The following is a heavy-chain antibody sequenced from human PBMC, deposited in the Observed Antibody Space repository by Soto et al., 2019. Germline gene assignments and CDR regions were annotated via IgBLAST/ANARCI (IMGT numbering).Heavy chain of an antibody. CDR1: GYTFTGYY. Sequence: ASVKVSCKASGYTFTGYYMHWVRQAPGQGLEWMGWINPNSGGTNYAQKFQGWVTMTRDTSISTAYMELSRLRSDDTAVYYCARGYFWSGYTWFDPWGQGTLVTVSS. D-gene: IGHD3-3*01. J-gene: IGHJ5*02. V-gene: IGHV1-2*04. CDR2: INPNSGGT. CDR3: ARGYFWSGYTWFDP.